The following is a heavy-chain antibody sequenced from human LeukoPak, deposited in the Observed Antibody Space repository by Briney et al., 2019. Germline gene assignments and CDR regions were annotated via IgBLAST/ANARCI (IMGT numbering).Heavy chain of an antibody. V-gene: IGHV3-21*01. CDR3: ARDSPNRVWYSSQMDV. CDR1: GFTFSSYS. Sequence: GGSLRLSCAASGFTFSSYSMNWVRQAPGKGLEWVSSISSSSSYIYYADSVKGRFTISRDNAKNSMYLQMNSLRAEDTAVYYCARDSPNRVWYSSQMDVWGKGTTVTVSS. CDR2: ISSSSSYI. J-gene: IGHJ6*04. D-gene: IGHD6-19*01.